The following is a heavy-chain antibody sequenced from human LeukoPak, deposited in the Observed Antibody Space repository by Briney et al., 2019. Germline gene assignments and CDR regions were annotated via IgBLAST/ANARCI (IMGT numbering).Heavy chain of an antibody. D-gene: IGHD1-26*01. Sequence: GGSLRLSCAGSGFTFGSYAINWVRQAPGKGLEWVSAIRTSSSATYYADSVKGRFATSRDDSRSTVFLQMNSLRAEDTAVYYCARGREGALLHALDIWGQGTLVAVSS. CDR2: IRTSSSAT. CDR1: GFTFGSYA. J-gene: IGHJ3*02. CDR3: ARGREGALLHALDI. V-gene: IGHV3-23*01.